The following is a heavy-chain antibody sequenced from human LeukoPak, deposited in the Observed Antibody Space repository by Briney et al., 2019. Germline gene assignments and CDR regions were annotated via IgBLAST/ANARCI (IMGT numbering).Heavy chain of an antibody. V-gene: IGHV3-23*01. CDR3: AKERPLYSSHPSRSNWFDP. Sequence: PGGSLRLPCAASGFTFSSYAMSWVRQAPGKGLEWVSAISGSGGSTYYADSVKGRFTISRDNSKNTLYLQMNSLRAEDTAVYYCAKERPLYSSHPSRSNWFDPWGQGTLVTVSS. J-gene: IGHJ5*02. CDR2: ISGSGGST. CDR1: GFTFSSYA. D-gene: IGHD6-13*01.